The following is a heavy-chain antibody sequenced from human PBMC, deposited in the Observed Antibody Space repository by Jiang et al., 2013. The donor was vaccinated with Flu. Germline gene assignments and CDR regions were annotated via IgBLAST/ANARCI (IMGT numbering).Heavy chain of an antibody. V-gene: IGHV5-51*03. Sequence: GAEVKKPGESLKISCKGSRYTFTNYWIGWVRQMPGKGLEWMGIIYPRDFDTRYSPSFQGQVTISADRAINTAFLQWGSLKASDTAIYYCASGAYYGVYTTYFDNWGQGTLVTVSS. CDR1: RYTFTNYW. CDR2: IYPRDFDT. D-gene: IGHD4-17*01. CDR3: ASGAYYGVYTTYFDN. J-gene: IGHJ4*02.